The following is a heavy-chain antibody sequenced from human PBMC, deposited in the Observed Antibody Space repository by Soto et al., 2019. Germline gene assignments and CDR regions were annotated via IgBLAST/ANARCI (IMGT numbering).Heavy chain of an antibody. J-gene: IGHJ4*02. D-gene: IGHD3-16*01. V-gene: IGHV1-18*01. CDR2: ISAYNGNT. Sequence: ASVKVSCKASGYTFTSYGISWVRQAPGQGLEWMGWISAYNGNTNYAQKLQGRVTMTTDTSTSTAYMELRSLRSDDTAVYYCTTAPWGSYVWGSYGGKYWAPGTLVTVSS. CDR3: TTAPWGSYVWGSYGGKY. CDR1: GYTFTSYG.